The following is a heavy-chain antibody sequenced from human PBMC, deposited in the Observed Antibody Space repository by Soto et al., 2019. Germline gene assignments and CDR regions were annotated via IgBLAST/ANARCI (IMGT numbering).Heavy chain of an antibody. CDR1: GFIFATTA. CDR3: AAVMGSDYDYVWGSLSFDH. V-gene: IGHV3-23*01. D-gene: IGHD3-16*01. J-gene: IGHJ4*02. Sequence: VQLLQSGGGLVQPGGSLRLSCEASGFIFATTAMGWVRQAPGKGLEWVSTISGSGVRTYYADSVKGRFTISRGNSKNTLFLQMNSLRADDSAVYFCAAVMGSDYDYVWGSLSFDHWGQGALV. CDR2: ISGSGVRT.